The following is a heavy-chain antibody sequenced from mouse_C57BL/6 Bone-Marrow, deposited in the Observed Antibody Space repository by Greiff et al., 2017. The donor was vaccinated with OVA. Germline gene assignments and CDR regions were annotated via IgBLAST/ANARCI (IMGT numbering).Heavy chain of an antibody. V-gene: IGHV1-59*01. CDR1: GYTFTNYW. CDR2: IAPSDSYI. J-gene: IGHJ2*02. Sequence: QLQQPGAELVRPGTSVKLSCKASGYTFTNYWLHWVKQRPGQGLEWIGVIAPSDSYINYNQKFKGRATLTVDTSSSTAYMHLSSLTSEDSAVYYCAHYGSRLYLHYWGQGTSLTVSS. D-gene: IGHD1-1*01. CDR3: AHYGSRLYLHY.